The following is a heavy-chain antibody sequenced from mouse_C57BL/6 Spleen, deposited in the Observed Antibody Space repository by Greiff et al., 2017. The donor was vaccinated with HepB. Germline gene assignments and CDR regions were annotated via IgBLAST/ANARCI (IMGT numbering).Heavy chain of an antibody. CDR2: IHPSDSDT. Sequence: VQLQQPGAELVKPGASVKVSCKASGYTFTSYWMHWVKQRPGQGLEWIGRIHPSDSDTNYNQKFKGKATLTVDKSSSTAYMQRSSLTSEDSAVYYCAIEGGSNYGYFDYWGQGTTLTVSS. J-gene: IGHJ2*01. D-gene: IGHD2-5*01. CDR3: AIEGGSNYGYFDY. CDR1: GYTFTSYW. V-gene: IGHV1-74*01.